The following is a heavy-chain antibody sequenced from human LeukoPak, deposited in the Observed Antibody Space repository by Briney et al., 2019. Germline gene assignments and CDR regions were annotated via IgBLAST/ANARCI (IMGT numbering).Heavy chain of an antibody. CDR3: ARDYDSRFRYFDINYYYYMDV. CDR2: ISSSSSTI. Sequence: QTGGSLRLSCAASGFTFSSYSMNWVRQAPGKGLEWVSYISSSSSTIYYADSVKGRFTISRDNAKNSLYLQMNSLRAEDTAVYYCARDYDSRFRYFDINYYYYMDVWGKGTTVTVSS. J-gene: IGHJ6*03. V-gene: IGHV3-48*01. CDR1: GFTFSSYS. D-gene: IGHD3-9*01.